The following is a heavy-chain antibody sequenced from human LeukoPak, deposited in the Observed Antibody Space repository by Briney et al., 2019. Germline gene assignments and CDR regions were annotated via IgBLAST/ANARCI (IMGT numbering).Heavy chain of an antibody. D-gene: IGHD2-2*01. CDR3: TGDSTLDWFDP. CDR1: GFTFSSYA. Sequence: GGSLRLSCAASGFTFSSYAMSWVRQAPGKGLEWVGRIKSKTDGGTTDYAAPVKGRFTISRDDSKNTLYLQMNSLKTEDTAVYYCTGDSTLDWFDPWGQGTLVTVSS. J-gene: IGHJ5*02. V-gene: IGHV3-15*01. CDR2: IKSKTDGGTT.